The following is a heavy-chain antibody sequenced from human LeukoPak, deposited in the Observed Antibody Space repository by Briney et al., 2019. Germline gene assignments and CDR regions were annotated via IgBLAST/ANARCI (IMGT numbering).Heavy chain of an antibody. D-gene: IGHD1/OR15-1a*01. V-gene: IGHV4-59*12. CDR3: ARVNTIGAFDI. CDR2: IYYSGST. Sequence: PSETLSLTCTVSGGSISSYYWSWIRQPAGKGLEWIGYIYYSGSTNYNPSLKSRVTISVDKSKNQFSLKLTSVTAADTAVYYCARVNTIGAFDIWGQGTMVTVSS. CDR1: GGSISSYY. J-gene: IGHJ3*02.